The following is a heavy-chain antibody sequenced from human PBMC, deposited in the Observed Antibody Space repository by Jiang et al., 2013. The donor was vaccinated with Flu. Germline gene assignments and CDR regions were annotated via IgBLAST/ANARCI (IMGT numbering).Heavy chain of an antibody. V-gene: IGHV1-46*02. CDR3: ARVFYSYGIGSLGADY. CDR2: INPSANTT. J-gene: IGHJ4*02. Sequence: QSGAEVKKPGASVKVSCKPSGYTFNHYHIYWVRQAPGQGLEWMGLINPSANTTTYAHDFQGRVTLTRDTSTGTVYMELRSLRSGDTARYYCARVFYSYGIGSLGADYWGQGTLVTVSS. CDR1: GYTFNHYH. D-gene: IGHD1-26*01.